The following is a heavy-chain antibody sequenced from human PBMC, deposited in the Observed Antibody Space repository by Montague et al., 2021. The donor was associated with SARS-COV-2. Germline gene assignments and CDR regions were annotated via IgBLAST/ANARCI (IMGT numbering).Heavy chain of an antibody. Sequence: SETLSLTCTVSGGSISSSSYYWGWIRQPPGKGLEWIGSIYYSGSTYYNPSVESRVTISVDTSKNQFSLKLSSVTAADTAVYYCARQMGQSSIFGVVIQYYFDDGGQGTLVTVSS. CDR3: ARQMGQSSIFGVVIQYYFDD. V-gene: IGHV4-39*01. J-gene: IGHJ4*02. CDR1: GGSISSSSYY. CDR2: IYYSGST. D-gene: IGHD3-3*01.